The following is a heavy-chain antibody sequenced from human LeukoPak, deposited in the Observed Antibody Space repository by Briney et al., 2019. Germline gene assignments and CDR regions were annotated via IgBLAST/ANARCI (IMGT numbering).Heavy chain of an antibody. CDR2: IYHSGSS. CDR3: ARGYSSSWYPNWFDP. V-gene: IGHV4-38-2*02. J-gene: IGHJ5*02. Sequence: SETLSLTCTVSGGSISSYYWGWLRQPPGKGLEWIGSIYHSGSSYYNPSLNSRVTISVDTSKNQFSLKLSSVTAADTAVYYCARGYSSSWYPNWFDPWGQGTLVTVSS. CDR1: GGSISSYY. D-gene: IGHD6-13*01.